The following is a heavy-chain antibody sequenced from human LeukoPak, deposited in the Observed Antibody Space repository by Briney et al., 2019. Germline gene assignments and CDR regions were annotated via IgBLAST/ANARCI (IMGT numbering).Heavy chain of an antibody. J-gene: IGHJ4*02. D-gene: IGHD3-3*01. CDR3: ARERFYGFWSGYSPRGYFDY. Sequence: SETLSLTCTVSGGSISSGGYYWSWIRQHPGKGLEWIGYIYYSGSTYYNPSLKSRVTISVDTSKNQFSLKLSSVTAADTAVHYCARERFYGFWSGYSPRGYFDYWGQGTLVTVSS. V-gene: IGHV4-31*03. CDR2: IYYSGST. CDR1: GGSISSGGYY.